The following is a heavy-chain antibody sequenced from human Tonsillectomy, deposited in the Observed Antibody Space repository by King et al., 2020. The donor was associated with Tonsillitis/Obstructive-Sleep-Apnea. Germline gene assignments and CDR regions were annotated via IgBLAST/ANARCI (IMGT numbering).Heavy chain of an antibody. D-gene: IGHD3-3*01. CDR1: GVTFSRFW. V-gene: IGHV3-7*03. Sequence: VQLVESGGGWVQPGGSLRLSCVASGVTFSRFWMRWVRQAAGMGLEWVATIKPDGSEGSYVDSVKGRFTISRDNAKSSLYLQMSSLRAEDTAGYYCALWGGGGFDFWGPGALVTVSS. CDR3: ALWGGGGFDF. J-gene: IGHJ4*02. CDR2: IKPDGSEG.